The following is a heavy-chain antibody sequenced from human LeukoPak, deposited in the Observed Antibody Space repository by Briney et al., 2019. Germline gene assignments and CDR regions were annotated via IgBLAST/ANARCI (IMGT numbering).Heavy chain of an antibody. Sequence: PGGSLSLSCVASGFSFSDYSMNWVRQAPGKGLEWVSSINSRSNDIYYADSVKGRFTISRDNAKNSLYLQMNSLRAEDTAVYYCAGAYSSSSGRDYWGQGTLVTVSS. J-gene: IGHJ4*02. V-gene: IGHV3-21*01. CDR1: GFSFSDYS. CDR3: AGAYSSSSGRDY. D-gene: IGHD6-6*01. CDR2: INSRSNDI.